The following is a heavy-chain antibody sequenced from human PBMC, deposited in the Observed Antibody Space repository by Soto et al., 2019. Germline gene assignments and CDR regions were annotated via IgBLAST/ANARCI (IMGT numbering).Heavy chain of an antibody. CDR3: ARHMTTVIYFDY. Sequence: SETLSLTCTVSGDSISRYYWSWVRQPPGKGLEWIGYLSHTGNTNYNPSLRSRVTISGDTSKNEFSLKVRSVTAADTAVYYCARHMTTVIYFDYWGRGTLVTVSS. CDR1: GDSISRYY. J-gene: IGHJ4*02. CDR2: LSHTGNT. D-gene: IGHD4-4*01. V-gene: IGHV4-59*01.